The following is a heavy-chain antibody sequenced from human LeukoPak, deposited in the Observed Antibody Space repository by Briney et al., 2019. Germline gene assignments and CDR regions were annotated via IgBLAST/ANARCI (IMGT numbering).Heavy chain of an antibody. CDR1: GVSISSYY. CDR3: ERDQGNYGMDV. Sequence: PSETLSLACTVSGVSISSYYWSWIRQPPGKGLEWIGYIYYSGSTNYNPSLKSRVTISVDTSKNQFSRKLSPGTAADTAVYYCERDQGNYGMDVWGQGTTVPVSS. J-gene: IGHJ6*02. V-gene: IGHV4-59*01. CDR2: IYYSGST.